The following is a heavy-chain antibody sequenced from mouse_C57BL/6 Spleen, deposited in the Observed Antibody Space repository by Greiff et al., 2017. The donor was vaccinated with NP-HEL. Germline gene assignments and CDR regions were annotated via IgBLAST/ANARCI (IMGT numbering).Heavy chain of an antibody. Sequence: QVQLKQPGAELVMPGASVKLSCKASGYTFTSYWMHWVKQRPGQGLEWIGAIDPSDSYTNYNQKFKGKSTLTVDKSSSTAYMQLSSLTSEDSAVYYCARRSYYAMDYWGQGTSVTVSS. V-gene: IGHV1-69*01. CDR2: IDPSDSYT. J-gene: IGHJ4*01. CDR1: GYTFTSYW. CDR3: ARRSYYAMDY.